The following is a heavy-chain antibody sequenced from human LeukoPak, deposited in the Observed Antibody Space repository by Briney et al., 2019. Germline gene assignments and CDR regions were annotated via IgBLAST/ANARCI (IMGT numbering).Heavy chain of an antibody. V-gene: IGHV4-34*01. CDR3: ARGLGVVPAAMYRWFDP. CDR2: INHSGST. D-gene: IGHD2-2*01. Sequence: SETLSLTCAVYGGSFSGYYWSWIRQPPGKGLEWIGEINHSGSTNYNPSLKSRVTISVDTSKNQFSLKLSSVTAADTAVYYCARGLGVVPAAMYRWFDPWGQGTLVTVSS. CDR1: GGSFSGYY. J-gene: IGHJ5*02.